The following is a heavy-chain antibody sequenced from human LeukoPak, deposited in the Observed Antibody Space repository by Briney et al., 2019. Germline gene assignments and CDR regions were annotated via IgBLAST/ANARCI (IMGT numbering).Heavy chain of an antibody. CDR2: IYYSGST. CDR1: GGSISSYY. CDR3: ARDALVGRSYGDYVGDY. V-gene: IGHV4-59*01. Sequence: PSETLSLTCTVSGGSISSYYWTWIRQPPGKGLEWIGNIYYSGSTNYNPSLKSRVTISVDTSKNQFSLKLSSVTAADTAVYYCARDALVGRSYGDYVGDYWGQGTLVTVSS. J-gene: IGHJ4*02. D-gene: IGHD4-17*01.